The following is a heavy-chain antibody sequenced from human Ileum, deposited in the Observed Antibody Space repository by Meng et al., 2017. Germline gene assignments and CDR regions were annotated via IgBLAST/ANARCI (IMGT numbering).Heavy chain of an antibody. V-gene: IGHV1-2*02. D-gene: IGHD6-13*01. J-gene: IGHJ4*02. CDR2: SNPNSGGT. CDR3: ARSSSSWRKYFDY. CDR1: GGTFSTYI. Sequence: ASVKVSCKASGGTFSTYIISWLRQAPGQGLEWMGWSNPNSGGTNYAQKFQGRVTMTRDTSISTAYMELSRLRSDDTAVYYCARSSSSWRKYFDYWGQGTLVTVSS.